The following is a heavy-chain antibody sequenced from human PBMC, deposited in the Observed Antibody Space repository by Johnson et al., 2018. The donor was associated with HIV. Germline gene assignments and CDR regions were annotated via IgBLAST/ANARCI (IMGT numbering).Heavy chain of an antibody. D-gene: IGHD4-23*01. J-gene: IGHJ3*02. V-gene: IGHV3-30*03. CDR2: ISYDGSNK. CDR3: AREGGVGDDYGGKSAFDI. CDR1: GLDFSNFG. Sequence: QVQLVESGGGLVKPGGSLRLSCVVSGLDFSNFGIHWVRQAPGKGLEWVAVISYDGSNKYYADSVKGRFTISRDNSKNTLYLQMNSLRAEDTAVYYCAREGGVGDDYGGKSAFDIWGQGTMVTVSS.